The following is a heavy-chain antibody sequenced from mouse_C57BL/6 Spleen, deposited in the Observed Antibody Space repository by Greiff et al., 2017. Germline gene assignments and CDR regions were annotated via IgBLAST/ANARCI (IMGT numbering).Heavy chain of an antibody. V-gene: IGHV5-16*01. CDR3: ARGGLYYGSRYYAMDY. J-gene: IGHJ4*01. Sequence: EVMLVESEGGLVQPGSSMKLSCTASGFTFSDYYMAWVRQVPEKGLEWVANINYDGSSTYYLDSLKSRFIISRDNAKNILYLQMSSLKSEDTATYYCARGGLYYGSRYYAMDYWGQGTSVTVSS. D-gene: IGHD1-1*01. CDR2: INYDGSST. CDR1: GFTFSDYY.